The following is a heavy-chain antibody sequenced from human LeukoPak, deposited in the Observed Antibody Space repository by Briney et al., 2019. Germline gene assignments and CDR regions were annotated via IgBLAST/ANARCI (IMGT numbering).Heavy chain of an antibody. V-gene: IGHV3-11*04. CDR3: ARDRRLQLWSPAGFDY. Sequence: GGSLRLSCEASGFTFSNYYMSWIRQAPGKGLEWVSHIKGNGATTYYADSVRGRFTISRDNAKNSLFLQMNSLRADDTAVYYCARDRRLQLWSPAGFDYWGQGTLVTASS. D-gene: IGHD5-18*01. CDR2: IKGNGATT. J-gene: IGHJ4*02. CDR1: GFTFSNYY.